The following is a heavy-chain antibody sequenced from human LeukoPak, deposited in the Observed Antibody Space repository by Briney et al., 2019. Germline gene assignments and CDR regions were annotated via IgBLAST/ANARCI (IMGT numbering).Heavy chain of an antibody. CDR1: GFTFSTNY. J-gene: IGHJ6*02. V-gene: IGHV3-66*01. CDR3: ARDPSDGINV. CDR2: FYSGGSR. Sequence: GGSLRLSCAASGFTFSTNYMSWVRQAPGKGLEWVSIFYSGGSRYYADSVKGRFTISRDTSKNTLYLQMNSLRVEDTAVYYWARDPSDGINVWGQGTTVTVSS. D-gene: IGHD6-6*01.